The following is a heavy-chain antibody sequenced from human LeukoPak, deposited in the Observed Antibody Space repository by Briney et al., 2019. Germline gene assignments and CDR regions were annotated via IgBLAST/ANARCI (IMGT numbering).Heavy chain of an antibody. CDR3: ARGPFYYESSGYYYGDY. D-gene: IGHD3-22*01. Sequence: SSVKVSCQASGYTFTGYYMHWVRQAPGPGLEWLGWINPNSGGTTYAQKFQGRVTMTRDTSISTAYMELSRLRSDDTAVYYCARGPFYYESSGYYYGDYWGQGTMVKVSS. CDR2: INPNSGGT. J-gene: IGHJ4*02. CDR1: GYTFTGYY. V-gene: IGHV1-2*02.